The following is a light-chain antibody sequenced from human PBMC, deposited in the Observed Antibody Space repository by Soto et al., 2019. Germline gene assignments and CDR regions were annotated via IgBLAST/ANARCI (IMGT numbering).Light chain of an antibody. CDR2: GAS. Sequence: PGERVTLSCRASQSVSSNYLAWHQQKPGQAPRPLIYGASSRAADIPDRFRGSGSGTDFTLTISRLEPEDSAVYYCQQYGSSPFTFGPGTKVDIK. CDR3: QQYGSSPFT. CDR1: QSVSSNY. V-gene: IGKV3-20*01. J-gene: IGKJ3*01.